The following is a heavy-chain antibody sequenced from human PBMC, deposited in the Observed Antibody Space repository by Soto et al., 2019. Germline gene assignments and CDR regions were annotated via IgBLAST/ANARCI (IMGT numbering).Heavy chain of an antibody. CDR3: AKDFLKRRGPERENDY. CDR2: ISGSGGST. Sequence: GGALGHSCGGPGFTFCSYAKRGGRPAPGKGLEWVSAISGSGGSTYYADSVKGRFTISRDNSKNTLYLQMNSLRAEDTAVYYCAKDFLKRRGPERENDYWGQGTLVTVSS. V-gene: IGHV3-23*01. CDR1: GFTFCSYA. J-gene: IGHJ4*02. D-gene: IGHD1-26*01.